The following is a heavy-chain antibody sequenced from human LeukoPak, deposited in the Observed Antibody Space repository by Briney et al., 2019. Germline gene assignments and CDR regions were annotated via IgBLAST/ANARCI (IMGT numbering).Heavy chain of an antibody. CDR2: INSDGSVT. CDR1: GFTFSSYW. V-gene: IGHV3-74*01. D-gene: IGHD5-12*01. CDR3: ARYGGYDWYFDY. Sequence: GGTLRLSCAASGFTFSSYWMHWVRQAPGKGLVWVSRINSDGSVTTYADSVKGRFTISRDNAKNTLYLQMNSLTAEDTAVYYCARYGGYDWYFDYWGQGTLVTVSS. J-gene: IGHJ4*02.